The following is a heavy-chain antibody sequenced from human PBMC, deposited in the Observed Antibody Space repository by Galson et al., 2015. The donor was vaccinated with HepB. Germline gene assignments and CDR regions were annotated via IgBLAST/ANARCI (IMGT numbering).Heavy chain of an antibody. CDR2: IRSKASSHAT. J-gene: IGHJ4*02. D-gene: IGHD6-19*01. CDR1: GFTFSGSA. Sequence: SLRLSCAASGFTFSGSAIHWVRQASGKGLKWVGRIRSKASSHATAYTASLKGRFTISRGDSKNTAYLHMNSLKTEDTAVHYCARLGDLSGYSSLWGQGTLVTVSS. CDR3: ARLGDLSGYSSL. V-gene: IGHV3-73*01.